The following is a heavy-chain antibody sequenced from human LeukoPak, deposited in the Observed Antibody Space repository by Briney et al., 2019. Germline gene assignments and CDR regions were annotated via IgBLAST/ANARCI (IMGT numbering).Heavy chain of an antibody. V-gene: IGHV3-74*01. J-gene: IGHJ4*02. CDR1: GFSFSDYW. Sequence: PGGSLRLSCVVSGFSFSDYWMHWVRNAPGKGLVWVSGIKTDGSDRRYADFVKGRFTISRDNAKNTLFLQMNSLRAEDTAVYYRIRDFLTVTTNDYWGQGTLVTVSS. D-gene: IGHD4-11*01. CDR2: IKTDGSDR. CDR3: IRDFLTVTTNDY.